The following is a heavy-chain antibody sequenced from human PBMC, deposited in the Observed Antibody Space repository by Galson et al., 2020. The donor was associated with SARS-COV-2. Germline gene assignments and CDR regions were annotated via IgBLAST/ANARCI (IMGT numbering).Heavy chain of an antibody. J-gene: IGHJ4*02. Sequence: GESLKISCAASGFPFSTYDMSWVRQAPGKGLAWVSVISGSDGSTYYADSVKGRFTISKDNSKNTLYLHMNGLRAEDTAVYYCTKGAWLDYWGLGTLVTVSS. CDR2: ISGSDGST. CDR1: GFPFSTYD. V-gene: IGHV3-23*01. CDR3: TKGAWLDY.